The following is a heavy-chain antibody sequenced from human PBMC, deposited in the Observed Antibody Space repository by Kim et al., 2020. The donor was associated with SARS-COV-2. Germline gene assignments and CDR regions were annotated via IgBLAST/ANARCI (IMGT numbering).Heavy chain of an antibody. J-gene: IGHJ6*02. CDR3: ARVFGSGARGMDV. D-gene: IGHD3-10*01. CDR2: ISYDGSNK. V-gene: IGHV3-33*05. CDR1: GFTFSSYG. Sequence: GGSLRLSCAASGFTFSSYGMHWVRQAPGKGLEWVAVISYDGSNKYYADSVKGRFTISRDNSKNTLYLQMNSLRAEDTAVYYCARVFGSGARGMDVWGQGTTVTVSS.